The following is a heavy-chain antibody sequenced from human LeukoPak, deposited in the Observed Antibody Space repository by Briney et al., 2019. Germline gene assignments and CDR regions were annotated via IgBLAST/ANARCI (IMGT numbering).Heavy chain of an antibody. J-gene: IGHJ3*02. D-gene: IGHD6-13*01. CDR3: ARGGIAAAGTGLHAFDI. Sequence: KTSETLSLTCAVYGGSFSGYYWSWIRQPPGKGLEWIGEINHSGSTNYNPSLKSRVTISVDTSKNQFSLKLSSVTAADTAVYYCARGGIAAAGTGLHAFDIWGQGTMVTVSS. V-gene: IGHV4-34*01. CDR2: INHSGST. CDR1: GGSFSGYY.